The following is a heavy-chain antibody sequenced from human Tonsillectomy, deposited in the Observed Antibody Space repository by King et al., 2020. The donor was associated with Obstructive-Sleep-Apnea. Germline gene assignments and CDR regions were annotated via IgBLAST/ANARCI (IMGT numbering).Heavy chain of an antibody. V-gene: IGHV1-18*01. CDR2: ISTSNGDT. CDR1: GSASFNFG. CDR3: ARDPTEDGYYFDP. D-gene: IGHD5-24*01. Sequence: QLVQSGAAVKKPGASVKVSCKASGSASFNFGISWVRQAPGQGLEWMGRISTSNGDTNYAQKFQGRMTMTTDTSTRTAHMELRSLRSDHTAVFYCARDPTEDGYYFDPWGQGTRVTVSS. J-gene: IGHJ4*02.